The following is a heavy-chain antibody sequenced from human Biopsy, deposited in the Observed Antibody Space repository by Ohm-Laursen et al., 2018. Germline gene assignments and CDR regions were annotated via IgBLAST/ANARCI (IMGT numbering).Heavy chain of an antibody. CDR3: ARDKYRSWNYFDN. D-gene: IGHD6-19*01. V-gene: IGHV1-2*02. Sequence: ASVKVSCKTSGYSFTGYYLHWVRQAPGQGLEWMGWINPNSADTNYAQKFQGRITMTRDTSISTAYMELSRLGSDDTAVYYCARDKYRSWNYFDNWGQGSLVTVSS. J-gene: IGHJ4*02. CDR1: GYSFTGYY. CDR2: INPNSADT.